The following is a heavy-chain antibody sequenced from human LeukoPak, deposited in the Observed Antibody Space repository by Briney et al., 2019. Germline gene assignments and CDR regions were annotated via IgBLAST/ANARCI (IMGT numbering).Heavy chain of an antibody. Sequence: GGSLRLSCAASGFTFSNYAMSWVRQAPGKALEWVSAITSGGGTTYYAGSVKGRFTISRDNAKNSLYLQMNSLRAEDTAVYYCARDSVPLIPAAYDAFDIWGQGTMVTVSS. D-gene: IGHD2-2*01. CDR2: ITSGGGTT. CDR1: GFTFSNYA. V-gene: IGHV3-23*01. CDR3: ARDSVPLIPAAYDAFDI. J-gene: IGHJ3*02.